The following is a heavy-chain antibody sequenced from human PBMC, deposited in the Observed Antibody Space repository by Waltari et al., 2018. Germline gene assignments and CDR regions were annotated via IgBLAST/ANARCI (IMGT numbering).Heavy chain of an antibody. D-gene: IGHD4-17*01. J-gene: IGHJ3*02. Sequence: QVQLVQSGAEVKKPGASVKVSCKASGYTFTGYYMHWVRQAPGQGLEWMGRTNPNSGGTNYAQKFQGRVTMTRDTSISTAYMELSRLRSDDTAVYYCARNDDYGDYSDAFDIWGQGTMVTVSS. CDR2: TNPNSGGT. CDR1: GYTFTGYY. CDR3: ARNDDYGDYSDAFDI. V-gene: IGHV1-2*06.